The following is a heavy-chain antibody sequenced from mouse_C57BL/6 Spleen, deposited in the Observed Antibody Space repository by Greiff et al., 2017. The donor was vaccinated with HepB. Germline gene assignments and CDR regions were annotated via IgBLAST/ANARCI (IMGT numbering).Heavy chain of an antibody. CDR1: GYTFTSYG. J-gene: IGHJ4*01. CDR2: IYPRSGNT. Sequence: VHLVESGAELARPGASVKLSCKASGYTFTSYGISWVKQRTGQGLEWIGEIYPRSGNTYYNEKFKGKATLTADKSSSTAYMELRSLTSEDSAVYFCASQFITTVVAEDYYAMDYWGQGTSVTVSS. CDR3: ASQFITTVVAEDYYAMDY. D-gene: IGHD1-1*01. V-gene: IGHV1-81*01.